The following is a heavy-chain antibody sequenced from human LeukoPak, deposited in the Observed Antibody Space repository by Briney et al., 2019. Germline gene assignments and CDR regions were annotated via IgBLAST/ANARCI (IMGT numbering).Heavy chain of an antibody. CDR3: ARDGTSTDDY. V-gene: IGHV1-18*01. Sequence: ASVKVSFKASGYTFSNFGISWVRQAPGQGLEWMGWISGSNDNPNYGQKFQGRLTVTTDSSTSTAYMELRNLRSDDTAVYYCARDGTSTDDYWGQGTLVTVSS. CDR1: GYTFSNFG. CDR2: ISGSNDNP. J-gene: IGHJ4*02. D-gene: IGHD2-2*01.